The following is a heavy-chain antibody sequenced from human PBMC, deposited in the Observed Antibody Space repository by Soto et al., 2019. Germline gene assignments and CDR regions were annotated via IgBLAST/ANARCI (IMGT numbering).Heavy chain of an antibody. D-gene: IGHD2-21*01. Sequence: GSLRLSCEVSGFTFSDFYMSWIRQSPGKGLEWLSYISPKSNYKQYAESVKGRHTISRDNAKNSLSLQMNSLRVEDTAVYYCVRGGGGGQFDSWGQGTLVTGSS. V-gene: IGHV3-11*06. CDR1: GFTFSDFY. J-gene: IGHJ4*02. CDR2: ISPKSNYK. CDR3: VRGGGGGQFDS.